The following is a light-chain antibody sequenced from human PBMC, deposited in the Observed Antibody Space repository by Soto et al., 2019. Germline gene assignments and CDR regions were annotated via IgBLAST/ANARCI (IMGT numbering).Light chain of an antibody. Sequence: QSALTQPASVSGSPGQSITISCTGTSSDIGTYNYVSWYQQHPGKAPKLMIYEVRDRPSGVSNRFSGSKSGDTASLTISGLQAEDEADYYCSSYTSTNTLVFGPGTKLTVL. CDR1: SSDIGTYNY. CDR3: SSYTSTNTLV. CDR2: EVR. J-gene: IGLJ1*01. V-gene: IGLV2-14*01.